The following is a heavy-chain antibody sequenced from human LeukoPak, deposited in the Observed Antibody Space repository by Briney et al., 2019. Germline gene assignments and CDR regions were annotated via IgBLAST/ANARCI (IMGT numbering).Heavy chain of an antibody. CDR1: GYTFTGYY. Sequence: GASVKVSCKASGYTFTGYYMHWVRQAPGQGLEWMGWINPNSGGTNYAQKFQGRVTISVDTSKNQFSLKLSSVTAADTAVYYCARAGLDFWSGYPHYDYWGQGTLVTVSS. D-gene: IGHD3-3*01. J-gene: IGHJ4*02. CDR2: INPNSGGT. CDR3: ARAGLDFWSGYPHYDY. V-gene: IGHV1-2*02.